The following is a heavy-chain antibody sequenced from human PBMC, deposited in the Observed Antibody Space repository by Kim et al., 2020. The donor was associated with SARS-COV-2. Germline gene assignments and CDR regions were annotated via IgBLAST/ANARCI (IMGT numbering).Heavy chain of an antibody. CDR3: ARDCADAVAV. V-gene: IGHV3-74*01. Sequence: TTYADSVKGRFTISRDNAKNSLYLQMNSLRAEDTAVYYCARDCADAVAVWGQGTTVTVSS. CDR2: T. J-gene: IGHJ6*02.